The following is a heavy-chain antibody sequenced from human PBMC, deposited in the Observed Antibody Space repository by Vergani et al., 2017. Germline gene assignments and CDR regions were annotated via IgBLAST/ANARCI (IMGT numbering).Heavy chain of an antibody. J-gene: IGHJ6*03. Sequence: QLQLQESGPGLVKPSETLSLTCTVSGGSISSGGYYWSWIRQHPGKGLEWIGYIYYSGSTYYNPSLKSRVTISVDTSKNQFSLKLSSVTAADTAVYYCARVPLDIVVVPAAANPYYYYYMDVWGKGTTVTVSS. CDR1: GGSISSGGYY. CDR2: IYYSGST. CDR3: ARVPLDIVVVPAAANPYYYYYMDV. D-gene: IGHD2-2*03. V-gene: IGHV4-31*03.